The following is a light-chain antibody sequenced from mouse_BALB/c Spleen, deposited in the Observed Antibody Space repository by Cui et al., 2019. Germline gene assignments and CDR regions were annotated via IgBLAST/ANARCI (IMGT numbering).Light chain of an antibody. V-gene: IGKV9-120*02. Sequence: QMTKSPSPLSVSLGERVSLTCRASQDIGSNLNWLQQKPGGTIKRLIYATSNLDSGVPKRFSGSRSGSDYSLTISSLESEDFVDYYCLQYASSPFTFGSGTKLEIK. CDR2: ATS. CDR1: QDIGSN. J-gene: IGKJ4*01. CDR3: LQYASSPFT.